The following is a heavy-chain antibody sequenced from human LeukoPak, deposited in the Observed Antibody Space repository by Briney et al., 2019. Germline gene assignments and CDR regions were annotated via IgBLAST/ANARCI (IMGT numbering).Heavy chain of an antibody. CDR1: GGSFSGYY. V-gene: IGHV4-34*01. CDR2: INHSGST. D-gene: IGHD6-19*01. J-gene: IGHJ4*02. CDR3: ARQDSGWRGSGDY. Sequence: NSSETLSLTCAVYGGSFSGYYWSWIRQPPGKGLEWIGEINHSGSTNYNPSLKSRVTISVDTSKNQFSLKLSSVTAADTAVYYCARQDSGWRGSGDYWGQGTLVTVSS.